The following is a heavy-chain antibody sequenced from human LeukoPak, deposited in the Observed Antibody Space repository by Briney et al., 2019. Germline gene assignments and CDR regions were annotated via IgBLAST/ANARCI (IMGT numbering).Heavy chain of an antibody. CDR2: IWYDGSNK. CDR3: AKDASGYSSGRLDY. J-gene: IGHJ4*02. CDR1: GFTFSSYG. V-gene: IGHV3-33*06. D-gene: IGHD6-19*01. Sequence: PGGSLRLSCAAPGFTFSSYGMHWVRQAPGKGLEWVAVIWYDGSNKYYADSVKGRFTISRDNSKNTLYLQMNSLRAEDTAVYYCAKDASGYSSGRLDYWGQGTLVTVSS.